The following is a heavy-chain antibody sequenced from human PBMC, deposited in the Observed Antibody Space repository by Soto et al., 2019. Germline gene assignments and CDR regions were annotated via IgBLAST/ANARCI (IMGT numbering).Heavy chain of an antibody. CDR2: IHYSGTT. CDR1: GGSMRNYF. V-gene: IGHV4-59*01. CDR3: AAGEASSRNLAPYYLDF. J-gene: IGHJ4*02. D-gene: IGHD6-13*01. Sequence: SETLSLACTVSGGSMRNYFWTWIRQPPGKGLEWIGYIHYSGTTSFFPSYNPSLRSRVTISEDTSKNQFSLKLLSVTTADTAVYFCAAGEASSRNLAPYYLDFWGQGTLVTVSS.